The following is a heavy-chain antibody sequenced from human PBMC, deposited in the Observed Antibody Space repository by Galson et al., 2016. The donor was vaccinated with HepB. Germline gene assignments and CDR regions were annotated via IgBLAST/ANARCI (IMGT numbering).Heavy chain of an antibody. J-gene: IGHJ5*02. Sequence: SETLSLTCTISGDSLSGSTYYWGWIRQPPGEGLEWIGSVYYSGTAYYCPSLKSRVTISVDTSKNQFSLRLKSVTAADTAMYYCARALVGGDDPNWFDPWGQGTLVTVS. CDR1: GDSLSGSTYY. V-gene: IGHV4-39*07. D-gene: IGHD2-8*02. CDR3: ARALVGGDDPNWFDP. CDR2: VYYSGTA.